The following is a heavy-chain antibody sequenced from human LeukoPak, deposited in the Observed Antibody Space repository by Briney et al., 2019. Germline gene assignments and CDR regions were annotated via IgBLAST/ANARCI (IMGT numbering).Heavy chain of an antibody. Sequence: SQTLSLTCTVSGGSISSGTYYWTWIRQPAGKGLEWIGRMYTTGSTHYNPSLKSRVTMSTDTSKNQFSLKLSSVTAADTAVYYCARVTTGGYYNCWGQGTLVTVSS. J-gene: IGHJ4*02. D-gene: IGHD3-22*01. CDR1: GGSISSGTYY. V-gene: IGHV4-61*02. CDR3: ARVTTGGYYNC. CDR2: MYTTGST.